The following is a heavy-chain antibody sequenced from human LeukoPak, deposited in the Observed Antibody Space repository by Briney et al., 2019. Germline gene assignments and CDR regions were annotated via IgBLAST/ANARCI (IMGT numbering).Heavy chain of an antibody. CDR1: GGTFSSYA. J-gene: IGHJ5*02. V-gene: IGHV1-69*05. D-gene: IGHD6-19*01. Sequence: SVKVSCKASGGTFSSYAISWVRQAPGQGLEWMGRIIPIFGTANYAQKFQGRVTITTDESTSTAYMEVSSLRSEDTAVYYCARFGHSSGWLNWFDPWGQGTLVTVSS. CDR3: ARFGHSSGWLNWFDP. CDR2: IIPIFGTA.